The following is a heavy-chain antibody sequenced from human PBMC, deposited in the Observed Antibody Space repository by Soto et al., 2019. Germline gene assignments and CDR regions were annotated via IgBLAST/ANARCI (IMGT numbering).Heavy chain of an antibody. J-gene: IGHJ5*02. CDR1: GFTFSSYS. CDR3: ARERITMIGLNWFDP. CDR2: ISSSSSTI. D-gene: IGHD3-10*02. V-gene: IGHV3-48*02. Sequence: EVQLVASGGGLVQHGGSLRLSCAASGFTFSSYSMNWVRQAPGKGLEWVSYISSSSSTIYYADSVKGRFTISRDNAKNSLYLQINSLRDEDTAVYYCARERITMIGLNWFDPWGQGTLVTVSS.